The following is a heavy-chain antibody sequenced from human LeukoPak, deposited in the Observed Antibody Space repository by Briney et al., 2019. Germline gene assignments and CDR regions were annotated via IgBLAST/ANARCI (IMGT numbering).Heavy chain of an antibody. Sequence: EGSLRLSCTASGFTFNSYGMHWVRQAPGKGLEWVAVIWYDVNHKYYADSVKGRFIISRDNSKNTLFLQMNSLRAEDTAVYYCARTPGYSSGRYYFDYWGQGTLVTVSS. CDR2: IWYDVNHK. V-gene: IGHV3-33*01. CDR3: ARTPGYSSGRYYFDY. J-gene: IGHJ4*02. D-gene: IGHD6-19*01. CDR1: GFTFNSYG.